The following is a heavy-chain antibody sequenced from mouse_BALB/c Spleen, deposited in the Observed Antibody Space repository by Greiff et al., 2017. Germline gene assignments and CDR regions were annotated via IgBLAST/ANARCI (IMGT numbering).Heavy chain of an antibody. CDR2: ISTYYGNT. V-gene: IGHV1-67*01. J-gene: IGHJ4*01. CDR3: AREGTYAMDY. Sequence: QVQLQQSGPELVGPGVSVKISCKGSGYTFTDYAMHWVKQSHAKSLEWIGVISTYYGNTNYNQKFKGKATMTVDKSSSTAYMELARLTSEDSAIYYCAREGTYAMDYWGQGTSVTVSS. CDR1: GYTFTDYA.